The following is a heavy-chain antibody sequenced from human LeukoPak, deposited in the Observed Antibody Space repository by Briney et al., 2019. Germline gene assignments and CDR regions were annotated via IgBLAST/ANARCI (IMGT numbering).Heavy chain of an antibody. CDR3: AKERDYAEDMDV. V-gene: IGHV3-33*06. D-gene: IGHD4-17*01. CDR2: IWFDGTYE. CDR1: GFTFSSYG. J-gene: IGHJ6*03. Sequence: GGSLRLSCAASGFTFSSYGMHWVRQAPGRGLEWVALIWFDGTYEYYADSVKGRSTISRDNSNTTLYLQMNSLRAEDTAVYYCAKERDYAEDMDVWGKGTTVTVSS.